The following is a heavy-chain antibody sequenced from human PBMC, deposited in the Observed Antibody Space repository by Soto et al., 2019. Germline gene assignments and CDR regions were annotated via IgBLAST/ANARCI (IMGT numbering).Heavy chain of an antibody. V-gene: IGHV1-8*01. J-gene: IGHJ6*01. CDR3: AGISTSCYPFCPPYYCFGMDV. D-gene: IGHD2-2*01. CDR2: MHPNSGNT. CDR1: GYTFTSYD. Sequence: ASVKVSCKASGYTFTSYDINWVRQATGQGLEWMGWMHPNSGNTGYAQKFQSRVTMTRNTSISTAYMELSSLRSEDTAVYYCAGISTSCYPFCPPYYCFGMDVWGQGTTVTVSS.